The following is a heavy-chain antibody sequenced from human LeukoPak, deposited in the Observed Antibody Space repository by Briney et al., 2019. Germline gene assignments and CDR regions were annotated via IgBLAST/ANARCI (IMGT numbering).Heavy chain of an antibody. CDR3: ARIRRHRGAAFDI. V-gene: IGHV4-34*01. J-gene: IGHJ3*02. CDR1: GFAFGDYN. Sequence: LRLSCTTSGFAFGDYNMNWVRQAPGKGLEWIGEINHSGSTNYNPSLKSRVTISVDTSKNQFSLKLSSVTAADTAVYYCARIRRHRGAAFDIWGQGTMVTVSS. CDR2: INHSGST.